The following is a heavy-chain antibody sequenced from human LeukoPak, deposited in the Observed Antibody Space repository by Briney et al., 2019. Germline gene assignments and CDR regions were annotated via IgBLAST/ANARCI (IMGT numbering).Heavy chain of an antibody. J-gene: IGHJ6*03. D-gene: IGHD2-15*01. CDR2: ISSSGSTI. Sequence: GGSLRLSCAASGFTFSSYEMNWVRQAPGKGLEWISYISSSGSTIYYADSVKGRFTISRDNAKNSLYLQMNSLRAEDTAVYYCARRPCSGGSCYYYYYMDVWGKGTTVTISS. CDR1: GFTFSSYE. V-gene: IGHV3-48*03. CDR3: ARRPCSGGSCYYYYYMDV.